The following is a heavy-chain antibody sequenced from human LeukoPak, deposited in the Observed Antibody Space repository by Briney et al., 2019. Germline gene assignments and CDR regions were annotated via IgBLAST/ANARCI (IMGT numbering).Heavy chain of an antibody. J-gene: IGHJ6*02. CDR1: GGTFSSYA. Sequence: ASVKVSCKASGGTFSSYAISWVRQAPGQGLEWMGGIIPIFGTANYAQKLQGRVTITADESTSTAYMELSSLRFEDTAVYYCARDSRYCSSTSCLYYYYGMDVWGQGTTVTVSS. V-gene: IGHV1-69*01. D-gene: IGHD2-2*01. CDR2: IIPIFGTA. CDR3: ARDSRYCSSTSCLYYYYGMDV.